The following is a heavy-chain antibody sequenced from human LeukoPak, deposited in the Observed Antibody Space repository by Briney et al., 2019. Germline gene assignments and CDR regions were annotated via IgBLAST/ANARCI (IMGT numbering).Heavy chain of an antibody. D-gene: IGHD4-17*01. CDR2: INHRGSA. Sequence: SETLSLTCAVYGGSFSSYFWGWIRQPPGKGLEWIGEINHRGSANYNPSLKSRVTISVDTSKNQFSLKLSSVTAADTAVYYCTGITVTMYYFDYWGQGTLVTVSS. CDR1: GGSFSSYF. CDR3: TGITVTMYYFDY. V-gene: IGHV4-34*01. J-gene: IGHJ4*02.